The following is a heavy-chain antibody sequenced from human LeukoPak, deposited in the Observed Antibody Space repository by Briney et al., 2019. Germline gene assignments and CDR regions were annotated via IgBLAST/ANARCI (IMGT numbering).Heavy chain of an antibody. CDR3: ARNRADSSSWYGNWFDP. CDR2: IYYSGST. D-gene: IGHD6-13*01. Sequence: SETLSLTCTVSGGSISSSSYYWGWIRQPPGKGLEWIGSIYYSGSTYYNPSLKSRVTISVDTSKNQFSLKLSSVTAADTAVYYCARNRADSSSWYGNWFDPWGQGTLVTVSS. J-gene: IGHJ5*02. CDR1: GGSISSSSYY. V-gene: IGHV4-39*01.